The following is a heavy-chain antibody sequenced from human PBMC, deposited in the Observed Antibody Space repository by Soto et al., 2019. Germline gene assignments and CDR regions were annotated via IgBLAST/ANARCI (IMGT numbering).Heavy chain of an antibody. J-gene: IGHJ4*02. CDR1: GFTFSSYG. Sequence: QVQLVESGGGVVQPGRSLRLSCAASGFTFSSYGMHWVRQAPGKGLEGVAVIWYDGSNKYYADSVKGRFTISRDNSKNTLYRQMTSRRDEDTAVYYCARWGIAAGDYWGQGTLVTLSS. CDR3: ARWGIAAGDY. V-gene: IGHV3-33*01. D-gene: IGHD6-13*01. CDR2: IWYDGSNK.